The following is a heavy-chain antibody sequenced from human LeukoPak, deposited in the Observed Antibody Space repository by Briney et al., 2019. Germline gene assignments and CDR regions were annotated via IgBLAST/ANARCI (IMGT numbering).Heavy chain of an antibody. J-gene: IGHJ5*02. CDR1: GFTFSSYA. Sequence: GGSLRLSCAASGFTFSSYAMSWVRQAPGKGLEWVSAISGSGGSTYYADSVKGRFTISRDNSKNTLYLQMNSLRAEDTAVYYCAKDRVGYDFWSGYPRWAETNWFDPWGQGTLVTVSS. CDR2: ISGSGGST. CDR3: AKDRVGYDFWSGYPRWAETNWFDP. V-gene: IGHV3-23*01. D-gene: IGHD3-3*01.